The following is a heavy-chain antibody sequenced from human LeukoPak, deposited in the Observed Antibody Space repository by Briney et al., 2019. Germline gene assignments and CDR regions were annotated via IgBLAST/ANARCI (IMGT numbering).Heavy chain of an antibody. D-gene: IGHD1-26*01. CDR2: ISAYNGNT. CDR1: GYTFTSYG. CDR3: ARESGGVGDAYYFDY. V-gene: IGHV1-18*01. Sequence: ASVKVSCKASGYTFTSYGISWVRQAPGQGLEWMGWISAYNGNTNYAQKLQGRVTMTTDTSTSTVYMELSSLRSEDTAVYYCARESGGVGDAYYFDYWGQGTLVTVSS. J-gene: IGHJ4*02.